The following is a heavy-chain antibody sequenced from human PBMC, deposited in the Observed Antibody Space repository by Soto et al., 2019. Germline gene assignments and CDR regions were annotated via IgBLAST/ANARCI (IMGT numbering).Heavy chain of an antibody. CDR2: IIPIFGTA. D-gene: IGHD3-22*01. V-gene: IGHV1-69*13. CDR3: ARDMLGYYDSRGYYYPWSFDI. J-gene: IGHJ3*02. CDR1: GGTFSSYA. Sequence: SVKVSCKASGGTFSSYAISWVRQAPGQGLEWMGGIIPIFGTANYAQKFQGRVTITADESTSTAYMALSSLRSEDTAVYYCARDMLGYYDSRGYYYPWSFDIWGQGTMVTVSS.